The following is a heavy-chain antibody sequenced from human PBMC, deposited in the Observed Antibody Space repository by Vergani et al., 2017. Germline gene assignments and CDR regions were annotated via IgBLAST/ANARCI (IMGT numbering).Heavy chain of an antibody. CDR2: ISSSSSYI. CDR1: GFTFSSYS. J-gene: IGHJ3*02. V-gene: IGHV3-21*01. CDR3: ARRDIVVVPAARGDAFDI. D-gene: IGHD2-2*01. Sequence: EVQLVESGGGLVKPGGSLRLSCAASGFTFSSYSMNWVRQAPGKGLEWVSSISSSSSYIYYADSVKGRFTISRDNDKNSLYLQMNSLRAEDTAVYYCARRDIVVVPAARGDAFDIWGQGTMVTVSS.